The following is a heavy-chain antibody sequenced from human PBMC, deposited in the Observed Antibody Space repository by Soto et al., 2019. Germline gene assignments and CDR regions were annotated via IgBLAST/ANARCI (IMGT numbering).Heavy chain of an antibody. J-gene: IGHJ6*02. CDR1: GYTFTNYW. V-gene: IGHV5-51*01. CDR2: IYPGESDT. CDR3: AASIFYYGMDV. Sequence: GESLKISCKGSGYTFTNYWIGWVRQMPGKGPEWMGIIYPGESDTTYNPSFQGQVTISADKYITTTYLQWSSLKASDTAIYYCAASIFYYGMDVWGQGTTVTVSS.